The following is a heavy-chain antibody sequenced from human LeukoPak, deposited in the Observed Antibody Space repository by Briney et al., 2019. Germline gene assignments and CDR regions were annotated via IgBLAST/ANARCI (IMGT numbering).Heavy chain of an antibody. V-gene: IGHV1-46*01. CDR3: ARDQEGFDY. CDR1: GYTFTSNY. Sequence: ASVTVSCTASGYTFTSNYIHWVRQAPGQGLEWMGMVYPRDGSTSYAQKFQGRVTVTRDTSTSTVHMELSGLRSEDTAVYYCARDQEGFDYWGQGTLVTVSS. CDR2: VYPRDGST. J-gene: IGHJ4*02.